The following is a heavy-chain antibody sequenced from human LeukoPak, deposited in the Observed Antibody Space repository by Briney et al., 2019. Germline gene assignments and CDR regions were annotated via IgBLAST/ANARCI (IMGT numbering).Heavy chain of an antibody. J-gene: IGHJ3*01. CDR2: LYYGGST. D-gene: IGHD3-22*01. Sequence: NAAETLSLPCTVSGGPLSSASYFWGRIRQPPGKGLEWNETLYYGGSTYYNSSLKCRVTMSGDTSRNQFSLRLYSVNAADTAVYYCAKAGVRYSDSRCVYAFDFWGGGTTVTVSS. CDR1: GGPLSSASYF. CDR3: AKAGVRYSDSRCVYAFDF. V-gene: IGHV4-39*01.